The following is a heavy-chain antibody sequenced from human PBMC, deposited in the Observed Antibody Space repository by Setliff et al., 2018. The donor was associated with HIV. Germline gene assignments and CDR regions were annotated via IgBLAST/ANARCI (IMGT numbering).Heavy chain of an antibody. J-gene: IGHJ6*03. V-gene: IGHV1-3*01. D-gene: IGHD4-4*01. CDR1: GYTFISYA. Sequence: GASVKVSCKASGYTFISYAIHWVRQAPGQSLEWMGWITGGSGNTKYSEKFQGRVTLTRDTSTSTVYMELSSLRSEDTAVYYCARDAFDYTAYYYSYMDVWGKGTTVTVSS. CDR2: ITGGSGNT. CDR3: ARDAFDYTAYYYSYMDV.